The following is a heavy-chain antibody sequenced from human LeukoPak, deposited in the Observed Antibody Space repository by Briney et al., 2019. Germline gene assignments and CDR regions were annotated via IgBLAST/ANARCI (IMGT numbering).Heavy chain of an antibody. Sequence: SVKVSCKASGGTFSSYAISWVRQAPGQGLEWMGRIIPILGIANYAQKFQGRVTITADKSTSTAYMELSSLRSEDTAVYYCAGGGYSYGTPFDYWGQGTLVTVSS. CDR2: IIPILGIA. CDR1: GGTFSSYA. D-gene: IGHD5-18*01. V-gene: IGHV1-69*04. J-gene: IGHJ4*02. CDR3: AGGGYSYGTPFDY.